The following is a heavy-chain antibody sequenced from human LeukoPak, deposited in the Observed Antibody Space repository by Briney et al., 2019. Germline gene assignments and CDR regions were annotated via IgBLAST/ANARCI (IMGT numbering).Heavy chain of an antibody. D-gene: IGHD6-13*01. CDR3: ARASSSWYYFDY. CDR2: ISSSGSDI. Sequence: GGSLRLSCAASGFTFRSYGMSWVRQAPGKGLEWVSYISSSGSDIYYADSVKGRFTISRDNAKNSLYLQMNSLRAEDTAVYYCARASSSWYYFDYWGQGTLVTVSS. J-gene: IGHJ4*02. CDR1: GFTFRSYG. V-gene: IGHV3-21*05.